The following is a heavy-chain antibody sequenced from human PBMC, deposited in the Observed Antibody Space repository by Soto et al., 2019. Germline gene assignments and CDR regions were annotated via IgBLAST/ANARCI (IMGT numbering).Heavy chain of an antibody. CDR3: VKALVTIAAAGIFDY. D-gene: IGHD6-13*01. V-gene: IGHV3-23*01. Sequence: GGSLRLSCAASGFTFSNYAMSWVRQAPGKGLEWVSGISSSGGNTYYADSVKGRFTISRDNSKNTLYLQMSSLRAEDTAVYYCVKALVTIAAAGIFDYWGQGTLVTVSS. CDR1: GFTFSNYA. J-gene: IGHJ4*02. CDR2: ISSSGGNT.